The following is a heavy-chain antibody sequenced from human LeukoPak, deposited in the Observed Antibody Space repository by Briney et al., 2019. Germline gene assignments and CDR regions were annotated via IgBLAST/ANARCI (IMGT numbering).Heavy chain of an antibody. J-gene: IGHJ3*01. CDR1: GYTSTVFY. D-gene: IGHD2-21*01. CDR3: ARDVIGDHDAFEV. Sequence: ASVSVSWQASGYTSTVFYMHWVRRAPGQGLRWMGWIHLNNGDTTFAQAFRGCVTLPRDTSISPAYKEASRLRSGDPAVYYWARDVIGDHDAFEVSGQGT. CDR2: IHLNNGDT. V-gene: IGHV1-2*04.